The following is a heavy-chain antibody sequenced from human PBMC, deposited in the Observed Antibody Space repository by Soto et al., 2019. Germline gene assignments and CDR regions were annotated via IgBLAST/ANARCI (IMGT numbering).Heavy chain of an antibody. CDR3: AKGGLYTSSWYEGY. CDR2: ISGSGDST. D-gene: IGHD6-13*01. Sequence: EVQLLESGGGLVQPGGSLRLSCAASGFTFSNYAMSWVRQAPGKGLEWVSSISGSGDSTYNADSVKGRFTISRDNSKNSLYRERNSLRAGDTAVYYCAKGGLYTSSWYEGYWGQGTLVTVSS. V-gene: IGHV3-23*01. J-gene: IGHJ4*02. CDR1: GFTFSNYA.